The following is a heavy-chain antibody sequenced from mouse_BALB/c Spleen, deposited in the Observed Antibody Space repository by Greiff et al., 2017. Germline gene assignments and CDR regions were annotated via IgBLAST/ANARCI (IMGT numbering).Heavy chain of an antibody. CDR3: ARFDGYSDY. V-gene: IGHV5-17*02. Sequence: DVQLVESGGGLVQPGGSRKLSCAASGFTFSSFGMHWVRQAPEKGLEWVAYISSGSSTIYYADTVKGRFTISRDNPKNTLFLQMTSLRSEDTAMYYCARFDGYSDYWGQGTTLTVSS. D-gene: IGHD2-3*01. CDR2: ISSGSSTI. J-gene: IGHJ2*01. CDR1: GFTFSSFG.